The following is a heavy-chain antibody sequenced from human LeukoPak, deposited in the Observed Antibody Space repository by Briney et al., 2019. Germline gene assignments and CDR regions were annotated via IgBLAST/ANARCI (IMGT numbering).Heavy chain of an antibody. V-gene: IGHV4-34*01. J-gene: IGHJ4*02. D-gene: IGHD5-18*01. CDR1: GGSFSGYY. Sequence: PSETLSLTCAVYGGSFSGYYWSWIRQPPGKGLEWIGEINHSGSTNYNPSLKSRVTISVDTSKNQFSLKLSSVTAADTAVYYCARDGGDVDTAMVRWGQGTLVTVSS. CDR3: ARDGGDVDTAMVR. CDR2: INHSGST.